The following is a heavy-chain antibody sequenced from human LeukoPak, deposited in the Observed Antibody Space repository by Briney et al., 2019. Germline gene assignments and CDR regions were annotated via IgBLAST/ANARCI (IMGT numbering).Heavy chain of an antibody. CDR3: ARSYYGSGSYYDAFDI. Sequence: PSETLSLTCTASGGSISTTSYYWAWIRQPPGKGLEWIGEIYHSGSTNYNPSLKSRVTISVDKSKNQFSLKLSSVTAADTAVYYCARSYYGSGSYYDAFDIWGQGTTVTVSS. CDR2: IYHSGST. J-gene: IGHJ3*02. D-gene: IGHD3-10*01. V-gene: IGHV4-61*05. CDR1: GGSISTTSYY.